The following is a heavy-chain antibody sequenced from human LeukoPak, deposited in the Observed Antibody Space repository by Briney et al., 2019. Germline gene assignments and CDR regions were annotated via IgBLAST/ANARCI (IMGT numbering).Heavy chain of an antibody. V-gene: IGHV1-2*02. CDR2: INPNNGGT. CDR1: GYTFTDYY. J-gene: IGHJ6*03. Sequence: ASVKVSCKASGYTFTDYYIHWVRQAPGQGLEWMGWINPNNGGTNYAQKFQGRVTMTRDTSISTAYMELSRLRSDDTAVYYCARDRDTMVRGVIIYYYMDVWGKGTTVTISS. CDR3: ARDRDTMVRGVIIYYYMDV. D-gene: IGHD3-10*01.